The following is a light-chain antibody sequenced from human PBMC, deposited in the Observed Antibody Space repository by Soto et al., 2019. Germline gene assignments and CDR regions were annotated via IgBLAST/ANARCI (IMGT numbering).Light chain of an antibody. V-gene: IGKV1-5*03. CDR2: KAS. CDR3: QHYNSYSEA. CDR1: QSISSY. J-gene: IGKJ1*01. Sequence: DIQMTQSPSSLSASVGDRVTITCLAIQSISSYLNWYQQKPGKAPKLLIYKASTLKSGVPSRFSGSGSGTEFTLTISSLQPDDFATYYCQHYNSYSEAFGQGTKVAIK.